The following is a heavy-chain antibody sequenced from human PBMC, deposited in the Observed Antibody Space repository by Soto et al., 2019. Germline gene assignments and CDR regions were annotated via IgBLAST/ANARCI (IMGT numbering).Heavy chain of an antibody. Sequence: SQTLSLTCAVSGGSISSGDYYWSWIRQPPGKGLEWIGYIHYSGSTYYNPSLKSRVTISVDTSKNQFSLKLSSVTAADTAVYYCARETHTRRHYYGSGSYWDYWGQGTLVTVSS. CDR1: GGSISSGDYY. V-gene: IGHV4-30-4*01. J-gene: IGHJ4*02. CDR3: ARETHTRRHYYGSGSYWDY. CDR2: IHYSGST. D-gene: IGHD3-10*01.